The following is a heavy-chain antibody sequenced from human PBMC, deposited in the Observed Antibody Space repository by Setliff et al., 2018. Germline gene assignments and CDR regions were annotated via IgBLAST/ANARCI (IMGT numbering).Heavy chain of an antibody. CDR1: GYRFNTHD. CDR2: MNPNNDDT. Sequence: ASVKVSCKASGYRFNTHDINWVRQAPGQGLEWMGWMNPNNDDTGSAHKFQDRVTMTVNRAISTAYLELSGLTPDDTAVYFCARGRGFSGLGSTVDFFEYWGPGALVTVSS. D-gene: IGHD6-19*01. V-gene: IGHV1-8*01. CDR3: ARGRGFSGLGSTVDFFEY. J-gene: IGHJ4*02.